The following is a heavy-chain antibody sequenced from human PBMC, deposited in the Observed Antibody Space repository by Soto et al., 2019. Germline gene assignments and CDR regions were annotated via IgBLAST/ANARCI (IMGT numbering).Heavy chain of an antibody. Sequence: QVQLVQSGAEVKKPGSSVKVSCKASGGTFSSYTISWVRQAPGQGLEWMGRIIPILGIANYAQKFQGRVTITADKSTSTAYMELSCLRSEDTAVYYCARGAMVRGTSFDYWGQGTLVTVSS. CDR2: IIPILGIA. CDR1: GGTFSSYT. V-gene: IGHV1-69*02. CDR3: ARGAMVRGTSFDY. D-gene: IGHD3-10*01. J-gene: IGHJ4*02.